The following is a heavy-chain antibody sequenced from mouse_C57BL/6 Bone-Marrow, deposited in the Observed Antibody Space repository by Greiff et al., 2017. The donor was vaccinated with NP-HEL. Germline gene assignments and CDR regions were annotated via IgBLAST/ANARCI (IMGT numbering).Heavy chain of an antibody. CDR3: APIYYDYEDYFDV. D-gene: IGHD2-4*01. CDR1: GYTFTSYW. V-gene: IGHV1-64*01. CDR2: IHPNSGST. J-gene: IGHJ1*03. Sequence: QVQLQQPGAELVKPGASVKLSCKASGYTFTSYWMHWVKQRPGQGLEWIGIIHPNSGSTNYNEKFKSKATLTVDKSSSTAYMQLSSLTSEDSAVYYCAPIYYDYEDYFDVWGTGTTVTVSS.